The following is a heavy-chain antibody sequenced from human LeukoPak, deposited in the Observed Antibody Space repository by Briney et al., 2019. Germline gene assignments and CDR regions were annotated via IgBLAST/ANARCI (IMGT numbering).Heavy chain of an antibody. J-gene: IGHJ5*02. CDR1: GFTFSSYG. CDR3: AKDMYDILTGYDIGRDNWFDP. CDR2: ISYDGSNN. Sequence: GGSLRLSCAASGFTFSSYGMHWVRQAPGKGLEWVAVISYDGSNNYYADSVKGRFTISRDNFKNTLYLQMNSLRAEDTAVYYCAKDMYDILTGYDIGRDNWFDPWGQGTLVSVSS. D-gene: IGHD3-9*01. V-gene: IGHV3-30*18.